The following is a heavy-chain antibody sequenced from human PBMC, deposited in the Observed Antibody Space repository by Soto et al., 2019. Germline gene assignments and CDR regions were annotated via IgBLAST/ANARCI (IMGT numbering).Heavy chain of an antibody. CDR1: GGIFSTYA. J-gene: IGHJ4*02. CDR3: ARDRDDYGSGNYYNRIDF. D-gene: IGHD3-10*01. Sequence: QVQLVQSGAEVKKPGSSVKVSCKASGGIFSTYAISWLRQAPGQGLEWMGGIIPIFGTPNYAPRFQGRVTITADESTTTYYMELSRLKSEDTAVYYCARDRDDYGSGNYYNRIDFWGQGTLVTVSS. CDR2: IIPIFGTP. V-gene: IGHV1-69*01.